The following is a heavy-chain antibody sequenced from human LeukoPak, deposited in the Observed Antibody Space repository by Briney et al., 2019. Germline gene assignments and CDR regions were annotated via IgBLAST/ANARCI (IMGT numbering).Heavy chain of an antibody. V-gene: IGHV3-23*01. D-gene: IGHD3-3*01. CDR2: ISGSGGST. J-gene: IGHJ3*02. CDR1: GFTFSSYA. CDR3: AKAHYDFWSGYYEVGAFDI. Sequence: GGSLRLSCAASGFTFSSYAMSWVRQAPGKGLEWVSAISGSGGSTYYADSVKGRFTISRDNSKNTLYLQMNSLRAEDTAVCYCAKAHYDFWSGYYEVGAFDIWGQGTMVTVSS.